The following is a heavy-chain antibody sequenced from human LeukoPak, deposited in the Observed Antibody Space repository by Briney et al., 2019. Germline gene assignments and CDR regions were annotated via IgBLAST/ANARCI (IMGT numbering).Heavy chain of an antibody. J-gene: IGHJ4*02. CDR2: IYYSGST. D-gene: IGHD4-17*01. V-gene: IGHV4-30-4*01. CDR1: GGSISSGDYY. Sequence: PSETLSLTCTVSGGSISSGDYYWSWIRQPPGKGLEWIGYIYYSGSTYYNPSLKSRVTISVDTSKNQFSLKLSSVTAADTAVYYCARHRYGDYGNFDYWGQGTLVTVSS. CDR3: ARHRYGDYGNFDY.